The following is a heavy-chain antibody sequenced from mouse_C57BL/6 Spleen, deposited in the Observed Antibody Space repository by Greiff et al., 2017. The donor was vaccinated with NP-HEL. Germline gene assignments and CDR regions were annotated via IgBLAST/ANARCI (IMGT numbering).Heavy chain of an antibody. D-gene: IGHD2-4*01. J-gene: IGHJ4*01. CDR3: ARHGGIYYDYDGYAMDY. CDR2: IWSDGST. CDR1: GFSLTSYG. V-gene: IGHV2-6-1*01. Sequence: VKLMESGPGLVAPSQSLSITCTVSGFSLTSYGVHWVRQPPGKGLEWLVVIWSDGSTTYNSALKSRLSISKDNSKSQVFLKMNSLQTDDTAMYYCARHGGIYYDYDGYAMDYWGQGTSVTVSS.